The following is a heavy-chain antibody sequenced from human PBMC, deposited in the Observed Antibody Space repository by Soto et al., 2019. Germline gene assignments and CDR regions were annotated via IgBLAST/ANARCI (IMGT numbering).Heavy chain of an antibody. CDR1: GFTFSTYA. V-gene: IGHV3-30-3*01. J-gene: IGHJ4*02. Sequence: GGSLRLSCAASGFTFSTYAMHWVRQAPGKGLEWVAVISYDGSNKYYADSVKGRFTISRDNSKNTLYLQMNSLRAEDTAVYYCARDLKKATVTTQGVGYWGQGTLVTVSS. CDR3: ARDLKKATVTTQGVGY. CDR2: ISYDGSNK. D-gene: IGHD4-4*01.